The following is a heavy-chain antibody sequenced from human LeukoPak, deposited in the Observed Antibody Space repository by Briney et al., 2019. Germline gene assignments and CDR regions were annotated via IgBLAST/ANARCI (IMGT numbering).Heavy chain of an antibody. Sequence: GGSLRLSCAASGFTFSSYWIHWVRQAPGKGLVWVSRINGDGSSTNYADSVKGRFTISRDNAKNTLYLQMNSLRAEDTAVFYCARLRDSSSPRYYYYGLDVWGQGTTVTVSS. V-gene: IGHV3-74*01. CDR2: INGDGSST. CDR3: ARLRDSSSPRYYYYGLDV. D-gene: IGHD6-13*01. CDR1: GFTFSSYW. J-gene: IGHJ6*02.